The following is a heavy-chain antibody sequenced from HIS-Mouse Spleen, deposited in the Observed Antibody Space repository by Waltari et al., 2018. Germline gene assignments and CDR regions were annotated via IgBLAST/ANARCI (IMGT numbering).Heavy chain of an antibody. V-gene: IGHV4-39*07. CDR2: IYYSGRT. CDR1: GGSISSSSSY. Sequence: QLQLQESAPGLVKPSETLSLTCTVSGGSISSSSSYWGWIRQHPGKGLEWIGSIYYSGRTHYHQSLEAGVTIAVDTSKNQFSLELSSVTAADAAVYYCARGGTSYDFWSGSYGENYVDYWGQGTLVTVSS. J-gene: IGHJ4*02. D-gene: IGHD3-3*01. CDR3: ARGGTSYDFWSGSYGENYVDY.